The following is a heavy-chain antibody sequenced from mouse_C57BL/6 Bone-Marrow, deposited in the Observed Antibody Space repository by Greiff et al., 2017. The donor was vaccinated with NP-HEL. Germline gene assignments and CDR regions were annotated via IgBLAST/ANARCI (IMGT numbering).Heavy chain of an antibody. D-gene: IGHD1-1*01. Sequence: QVQLKQPGAELVMPGASVKLSCKASGYTFTSYWMHWVKQRPGQGLEWIGEIDPSDSYTNYNQKFKGKSTLTVDKSSSTAYMQLSSLTSEDSAVYYCARDGSSFMDYWGQGTSVTVSS. V-gene: IGHV1-69*01. CDR1: GYTFTSYW. CDR3: ARDGSSFMDY. J-gene: IGHJ4*01. CDR2: IDPSDSYT.